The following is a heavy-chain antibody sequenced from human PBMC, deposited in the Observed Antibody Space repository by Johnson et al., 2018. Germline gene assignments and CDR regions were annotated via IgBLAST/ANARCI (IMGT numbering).Heavy chain of an antibody. CDR1: GGSFSAYY. J-gene: IGHJ4*02. CDR3: ARGPLMWAYFDY. Sequence: QLQQWGAGLLKPSETLSLTCAVYGGSFSAYYWSWIRQPPGRGLEWVGQITQSGSTKYDPSLKSRVTISVDRSKKQFSLQRDSVTPEDTAVYFRARGPLMWAYFDYWGQGTLVTVSS. D-gene: IGHD1-26*01. V-gene: IGHV4-34*01. CDR2: ITQSGST.